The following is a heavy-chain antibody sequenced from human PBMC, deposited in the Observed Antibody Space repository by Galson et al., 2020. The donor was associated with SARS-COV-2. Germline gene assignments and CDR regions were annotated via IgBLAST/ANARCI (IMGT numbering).Heavy chain of an antibody. CDR1: GFTFDDYA. CDR3: AKAGPPRGDCSSTSCYIWGFGAFDY. CDR2: ISWTSGSI. Sequence: GGSLRLSCAASGFTFDDYAMHWARQAPGKGLEWFSGISWTSGSIGYAASVKGRFTISRDNAKNSMYLQMNSLRAEDTALYYCAKAGPPRGDCSSTSCYIWGFGAFDYWGQGTLVTVSS. V-gene: IGHV3-9*01. D-gene: IGHD2-2*02. J-gene: IGHJ4*02.